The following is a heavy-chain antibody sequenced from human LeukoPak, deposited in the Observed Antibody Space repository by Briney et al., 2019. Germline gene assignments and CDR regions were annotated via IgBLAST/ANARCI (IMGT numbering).Heavy chain of an antibody. CDR1: GFTLSSYA. J-gene: IGHJ4*02. Sequence: PGGSLRLSCAASGFTLSSYAMSWVRQAPGKGLEWVSAISGSGGSTYYADSVKGRFTISRDNSKNTLYLQMNSLRAEDTAVYYCAIDTYEYYGSLFGYWGQGTLVTVSS. CDR3: AIDTYEYYGSLFGY. CDR2: ISGSGGST. D-gene: IGHD3-10*01. V-gene: IGHV3-23*01.